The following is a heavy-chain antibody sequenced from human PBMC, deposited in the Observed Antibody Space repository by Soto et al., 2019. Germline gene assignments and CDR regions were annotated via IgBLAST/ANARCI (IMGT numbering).Heavy chain of an antibody. D-gene: IGHD4-17*01. CDR1: GGSISSNVYY. V-gene: IGHV4-31*03. Sequence: SETLSLTCTVSGGSISSNVYYWSWIRQHPGKDLEGIGYLYYSTSTYYNPSLKSRVTISVDTAKNQFSLKLSSLTVADPAVYYCAVYGDYRFDYWGQGTLVTGFS. CDR3: AVYGDYRFDY. J-gene: IGHJ4*01. CDR2: LYYSTST.